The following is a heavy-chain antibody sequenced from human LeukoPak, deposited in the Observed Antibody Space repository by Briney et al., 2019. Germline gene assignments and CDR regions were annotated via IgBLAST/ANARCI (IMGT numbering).Heavy chain of an antibody. D-gene: IGHD3-22*01. CDR2: INHSGST. Sequence: SETLSLTCAVYGGSFSGYYWSWIRQPPGKGLEWIGEINHSGSTNYNPSLKSRVTISVDTSKNQFSLKLSSVTAADTAVYYCARHAGSSGTLDYWGQGALVTVSS. CDR3: ARHAGSSGTLDY. CDR1: GGSFSGYY. V-gene: IGHV4-34*01. J-gene: IGHJ4*02.